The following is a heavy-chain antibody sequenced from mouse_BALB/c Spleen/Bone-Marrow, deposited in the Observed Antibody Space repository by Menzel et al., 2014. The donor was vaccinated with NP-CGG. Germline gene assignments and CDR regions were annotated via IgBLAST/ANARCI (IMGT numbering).Heavy chain of an antibody. CDR2: ISSGSSST. CDR1: GFTFSSFG. CDR3: ARGYYYGSSHYWYFDV. V-gene: IGHV5-17*02. D-gene: IGHD1-1*01. Sequence: DVMLVESGGGLVQPGGSRKLSCVASGFTFSSFGMHWVRQAPEKGLEWVANISSGSSSTYYADTLKGRFTISRDNPKNTLFLQMTSLRSEDTAMYYCARGYYYGSSHYWYFDVWGAGTTVTVSS. J-gene: IGHJ1*01.